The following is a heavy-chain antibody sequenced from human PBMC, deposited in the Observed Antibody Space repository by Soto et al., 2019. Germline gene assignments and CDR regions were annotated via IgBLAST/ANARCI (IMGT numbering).Heavy chain of an antibody. D-gene: IGHD6-19*01. J-gene: IGHJ4*02. CDR1: GFTFTSSA. CDR3: ARDSGYSSGWYEGYYFDY. V-gene: IGHV1-58*01. Sequence: GASVKVSCKASGFTFTSSAVQWVRQARGQRLEWMGRIVLISGKTNYAQKFQGRVTITADKSTSTAYMELSSLRSEDTAVYYCARDSGYSSGWYEGYYFDYWGQGTLVTVSS. CDR2: IVLISGKT.